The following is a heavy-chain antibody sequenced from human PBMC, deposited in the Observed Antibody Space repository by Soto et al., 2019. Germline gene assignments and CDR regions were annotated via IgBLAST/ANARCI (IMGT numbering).Heavy chain of an antibody. J-gene: IGHJ4*02. CDR3: AHHPYYGLAPYSFDY. CDR2: IYWDDDK. CDR1: GFSLSTSGVG. D-gene: IGHD3-10*01. Sequence: QITLKESGPTLVKPTQTLTLTCTFSGFSLSTSGVGVGWIRQPPGKALEWLAVIYWDDDKRSSSSLKGRLNITKDTSKNQVVLTMTNMDPVDTATYYCAHHPYYGLAPYSFDYWGQGILVTVSS. V-gene: IGHV2-5*02.